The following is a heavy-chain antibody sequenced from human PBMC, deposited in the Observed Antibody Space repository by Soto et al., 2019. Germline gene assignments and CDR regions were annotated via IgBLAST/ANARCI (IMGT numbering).Heavy chain of an antibody. D-gene: IGHD1-26*01. V-gene: IGHV3-23*01. CDR3: AKAHLVYYGMDV. CDR1: GFTFSSYA. J-gene: IGHJ6*02. Sequence: GGSLRLSCAASGFTFSSYAMSWVRQAPGKGLEWVSAISGSGGSTYYADSVKGRFTISRDNSKNTLYLQMNSLRAEDSAVYYCAKAHLVYYGMDVWGQGTTVTVSS. CDR2: ISGSGGST.